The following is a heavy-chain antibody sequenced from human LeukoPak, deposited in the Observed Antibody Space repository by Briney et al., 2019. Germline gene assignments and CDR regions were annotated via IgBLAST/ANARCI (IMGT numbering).Heavy chain of an antibody. Sequence: GESLKISCKGSGYSFTSYWIGWVRQMPGKGLEWMGIIYPGDSDTRYSPSFQGQVTISADKSISPAYLQWSGLKASDTAMYYCARSSKEDSSGYYRNWFDPWGQGTLVTVSS. J-gene: IGHJ5*02. CDR3: ARSSKEDSSGYYRNWFDP. CDR2: IYPGDSDT. CDR1: GYSFTSYW. V-gene: IGHV5-51*01. D-gene: IGHD3-22*01.